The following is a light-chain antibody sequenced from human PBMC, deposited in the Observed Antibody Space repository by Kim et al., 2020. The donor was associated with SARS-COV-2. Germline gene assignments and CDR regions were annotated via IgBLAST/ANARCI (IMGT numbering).Light chain of an antibody. V-gene: IGKV3-20*01. CDR2: GAS. Sequence: SPGERATHSCRASQSVTNNFLAWYQQKPGQAPRLLIYGASRRATGIQDRFSGSGSGTDFTLTISRLEPEDFAVYYCHQYGSSRHTFGQGTKVDIK. CDR3: HQYGSSRHT. CDR1: QSVTNNF. J-gene: IGKJ1*01.